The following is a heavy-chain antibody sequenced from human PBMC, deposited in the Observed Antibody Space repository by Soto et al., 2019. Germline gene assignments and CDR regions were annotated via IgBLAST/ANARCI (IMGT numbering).Heavy chain of an antibody. D-gene: IGHD3-22*01. Sequence: ASETLSLTCTVSGGSISSYYWSWIRQPPGKGLEWIGYIYYSGSTNYNPSLKSRVTISVDTSKNQFSLKLSSVTAADTAVYYCARDYYDSSGYIHYYYGMDVWGQGTTVTVSS. CDR2: IYYSGST. V-gene: IGHV4-59*01. J-gene: IGHJ6*02. CDR1: GGSISSYY. CDR3: ARDYYDSSGYIHYYYGMDV.